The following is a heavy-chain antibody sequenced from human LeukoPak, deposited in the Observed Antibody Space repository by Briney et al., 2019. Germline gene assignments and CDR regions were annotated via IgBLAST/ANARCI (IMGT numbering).Heavy chain of an antibody. J-gene: IGHJ6*02. CDR1: GFTFSTYS. CDR2: ISSSAAYI. CDR3: ARSLLGSCTGGTCYIDYYGMDV. V-gene: IGHV3-21*01. D-gene: IGHD2-15*01. Sequence: PGGSLRLSCAASGFTFSTYSMNWVRQAPGKGLEWVSSISSSAAYIFYADSLKGRFTISRDDAKNSLYLQMNSLRAEDTAVYYCARSLLGSCTGGTCYIDYYGMDVWGQGTTVTVSS.